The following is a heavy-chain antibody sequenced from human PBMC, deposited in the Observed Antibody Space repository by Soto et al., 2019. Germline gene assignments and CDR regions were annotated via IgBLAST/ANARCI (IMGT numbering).Heavy chain of an antibody. Sequence: ESGGGLVKPGGSLRLSCAASRLTFSGYNMNWVRLTPGKGLEWVSSISSSSDYIYYADSVRGRFTISRDNAKSSLYLQMNSLRAEDTAVYYCATGAGDYWGQGTLVTVSS. CDR3: ATGAGDY. CDR2: ISSSSDYI. J-gene: IGHJ4*02. CDR1: RLTFSGYN. V-gene: IGHV3-21*06.